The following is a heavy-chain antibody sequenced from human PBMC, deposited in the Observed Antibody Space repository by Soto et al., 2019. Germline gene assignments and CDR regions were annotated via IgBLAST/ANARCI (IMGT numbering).Heavy chain of an antibody. D-gene: IGHD3-3*01. Sequence: SETLSLTCAVYGGSFSGYYWSWIRQPPGKGLEWIGEINHSGSTNYNPSLKSRVTISVDTPKNQFSLKLSSVTAADTAVYYCARGGRTYYDFWSGYNNWFDPWGQGTLVTVSS. CDR1: GGSFSGYY. CDR3: ARGGRTYYDFWSGYNNWFDP. V-gene: IGHV4-34*01. CDR2: INHSGST. J-gene: IGHJ5*02.